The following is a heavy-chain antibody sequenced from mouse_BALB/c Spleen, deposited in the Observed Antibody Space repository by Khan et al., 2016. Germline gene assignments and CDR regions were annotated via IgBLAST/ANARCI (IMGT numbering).Heavy chain of an antibody. V-gene: IGHV3-2*02. CDR1: GYSITSDYA. CDR3: ARNWDAMDY. CDR2: ISYSGST. Sequence: EVQLQESGPGLVKPSQSLSLTCTVTGYSITSDYAWNWIRQFPGNKLEWMAYISYSGSTRYNPSLKSRISITRDTSKNQFFLQLISVTTEDTATYYCARNWDAMDYWGQGTSVTVSS. D-gene: IGHD4-1*01. J-gene: IGHJ4*01.